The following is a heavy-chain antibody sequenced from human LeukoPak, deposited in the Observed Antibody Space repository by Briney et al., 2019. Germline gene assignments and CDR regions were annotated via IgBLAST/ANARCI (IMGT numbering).Heavy chain of an antibody. Sequence: PGGSLRLSCAVSGFTFDTYSMTWVRQAPGKGLEWISYIIAASHDIYYAASVKGRFTISRDNAKNSAFLQMTSLRPDDTAVYYCARGEYHQDGIGTNRFDNWGQGVLVTVSS. CDR2: IIAASHDI. CDR1: GFTFDTYS. J-gene: IGHJ4*02. D-gene: IGHD5-24*01. CDR3: ARGEYHQDGIGTNRFDN. V-gene: IGHV3-48*01.